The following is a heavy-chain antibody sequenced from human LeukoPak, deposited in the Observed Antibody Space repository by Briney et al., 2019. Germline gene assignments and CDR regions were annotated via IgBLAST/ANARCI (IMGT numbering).Heavy chain of an antibody. CDR2: IYHSGST. V-gene: IGHV4-38-2*02. Sequence: SETVSLTCTVSGYSISSGYYWGWIRQPPGKGLEWIGSIYHSGSTYYNPSLKRRVTISVDTSKNQFSLKLSSVTAADTAVYYCARDNLGYYYDSSGYHFDYWGQGTLVTVSS. CDR1: GYSISSGYY. CDR3: ARDNLGYYYDSSGYHFDY. D-gene: IGHD3-22*01. J-gene: IGHJ4*02.